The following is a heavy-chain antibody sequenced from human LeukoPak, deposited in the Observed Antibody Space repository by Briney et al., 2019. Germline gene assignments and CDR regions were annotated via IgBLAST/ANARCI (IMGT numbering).Heavy chain of an antibody. J-gene: IGHJ3*02. CDR1: GLTFSSYG. Sequence: GGSLRLSCAASGLTFSSYGMHWVRQAPGKGLEWVAFIRYDGSKKCYADSVKGRFTISRDNSKSTLYLQMNSQRVEDTAVYYCAKGGRPYYDFWSGLDAFDIWGQGTLVTVSS. CDR2: IRYDGSKK. CDR3: AKGGRPYYDFWSGLDAFDI. V-gene: IGHV3-30*02. D-gene: IGHD3-3*01.